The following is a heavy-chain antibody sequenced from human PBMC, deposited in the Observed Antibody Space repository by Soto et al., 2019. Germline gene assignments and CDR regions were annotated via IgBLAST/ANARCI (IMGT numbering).Heavy chain of an antibody. V-gene: IGHV4-59*01. CDR2: IYCSGST. CDR1: GCSISSYY. CDR3: ARDSGAFDI. J-gene: IGHJ3*02. D-gene: IGHD1-26*01. Sequence: NPSETLSLTCTVSGCSISSYYWSWIRQPPGKGLEWIGYIYCSGSTNYNPSLKSRVTISVDTSKNQFSLKLSSVTAADTAVYYCARDSGAFDIWGQGTMVTVSS.